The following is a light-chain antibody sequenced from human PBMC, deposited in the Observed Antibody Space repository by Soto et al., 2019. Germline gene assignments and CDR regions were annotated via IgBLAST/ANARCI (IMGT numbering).Light chain of an antibody. J-gene: IGKJ2*01. V-gene: IGKV3-15*01. CDR3: QQYNNWPLYT. CDR2: GPS. CDR1: QSVSSS. Sequence: EIVMTQSPATLSVSPGERATLTCRASQSVSSSLAWYQQKPGQAPRLLIYGPSTRATGIPARFSGSRSGTEFTLTISSLQSEDFAVYYCQQYNNWPLYTFGQGTKLEIK.